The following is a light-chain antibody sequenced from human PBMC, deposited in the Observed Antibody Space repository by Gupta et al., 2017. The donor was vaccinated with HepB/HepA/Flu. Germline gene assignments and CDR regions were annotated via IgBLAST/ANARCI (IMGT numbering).Light chain of an antibody. J-gene: IGKJ4*01. CDR3: QQRSNWLLT. CDR1: QNVGSY. Sequence: ELVLTQSPDTLSLSPGERATLSCRASQNVGSYLAWYQQKPGQPPRLLIYDTSNRATGIPARFSGSGSGTEFTLTISSLEPDDFAVYYCQQRSNWLLTFGRGTKVEIK. V-gene: IGKV3-11*01. CDR2: DTS.